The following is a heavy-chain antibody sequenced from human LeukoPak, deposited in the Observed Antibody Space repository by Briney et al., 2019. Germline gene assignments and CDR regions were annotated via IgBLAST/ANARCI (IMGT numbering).Heavy chain of an antibody. CDR1: GFSLRTNGMC. J-gene: IGHJ4*02. D-gene: IGHD3-9*01. V-gene: IGHV2-70*11. CDR3: ARSLFDVLTGYSYYFDY. Sequence: SGPALVKPTQTLTLTCTFSGFSLRTNGMCVSWIRQPQGKALEWLSRIDWDDDRYYSTYMKTRLTISKDTSKNQVVLTMTNMDPVDTATYYCARSLFDVLTGYSYYFDYWGPGALVTVSS. CDR2: IDWDDDR.